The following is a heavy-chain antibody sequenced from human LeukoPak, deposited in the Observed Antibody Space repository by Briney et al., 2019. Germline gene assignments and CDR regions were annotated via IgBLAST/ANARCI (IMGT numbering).Heavy chain of an antibody. CDR1: GGSFSGYY. D-gene: IGHD2-15*01. CDR2: INHSGST. CDR3: ARDPPGGIGEYFQH. J-gene: IGHJ1*01. V-gene: IGHV4-34*01. Sequence: PSETLSLTCAVYGGSFSGYYWSWIRQPPGKGLEWIGEINHSGSTNYNPSLKSRVTISVDTSKNQFSLKLSSVTAADTVVYYCARDPPGGIGEYFQHWGQGTLVTVSS.